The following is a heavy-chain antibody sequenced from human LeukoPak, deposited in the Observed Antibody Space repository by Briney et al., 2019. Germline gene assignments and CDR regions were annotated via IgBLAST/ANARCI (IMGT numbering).Heavy chain of an antibody. J-gene: IGHJ4*02. CDR2: ISSSGSTI. CDR1: GFTFSDYY. V-gene: IGHV3-11*01. CDR3: ARDRLKWELLQGFDY. Sequence: PGGSLRLPCAASGFTFSDYYMSWIRQAPGKGLEWVSYISSSGSTIYYADSVKGRFTISRDNAKNSLYLQMNSLRAEDTAVYYCARDRLKWELLQGFDYWGQGTLVTVSS. D-gene: IGHD1-26*01.